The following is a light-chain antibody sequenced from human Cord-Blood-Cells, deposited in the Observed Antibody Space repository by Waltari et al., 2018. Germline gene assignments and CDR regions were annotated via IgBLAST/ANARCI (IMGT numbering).Light chain of an antibody. CDR3: QQYGSSQT. V-gene: IGKV3-20*01. Sequence: EIVLTQSPGHLSLSPGARATLPCRASQSVSSSDLAWYQQKPGQAPRLLIYGASSRATGIPDRFSGSGAGTDFTLTISRLEPEDFAVYYCQQYGSSQTFGGGTKVEIK. CDR2: GAS. J-gene: IGKJ4*01. CDR1: QSVSSSD.